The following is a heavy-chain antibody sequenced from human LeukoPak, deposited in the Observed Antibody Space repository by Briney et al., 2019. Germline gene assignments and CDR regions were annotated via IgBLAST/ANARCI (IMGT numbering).Heavy chain of an antibody. Sequence: SETLSLTCSVSGGSISYYYWSWIRQPPGKGLEWIGYIDYSGNTAYNPSLNGRVAVSVDTSKSQFPLKLRSVTAADTAVYYCARLNGGNWGPGILVTVSS. CDR2: IDYSGNT. CDR1: GGSISYYY. J-gene: IGHJ4*02. D-gene: IGHD4-23*01. CDR3: ARLNGGN. V-gene: IGHV4-59*08.